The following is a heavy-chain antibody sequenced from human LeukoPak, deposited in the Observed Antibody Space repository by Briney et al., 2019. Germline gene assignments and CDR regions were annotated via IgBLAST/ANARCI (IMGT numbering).Heavy chain of an antibody. D-gene: IGHD3-10*01. CDR2: IRQDGSEK. CDR1: GFPFSSFG. CDR3: ASLYGSGPKWSDP. J-gene: IGHJ5*02. Sequence: PGGSLRLSCAASGFPFSSFGINWVRQAPGKGLEWVANIRQDGSEKYYVDSVKGRFTISRDNAKNSLYLQMNSLRAEDTAVYYCASLYGSGPKWSDPWGQGTLVTVSS. V-gene: IGHV3-7*01.